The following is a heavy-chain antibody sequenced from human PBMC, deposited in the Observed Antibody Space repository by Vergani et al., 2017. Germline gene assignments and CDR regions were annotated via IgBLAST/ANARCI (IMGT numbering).Heavy chain of an antibody. CDR3: ARLSGYDSTGAFDY. CDR2: ISSNGGST. V-gene: IGHV3-64D*06. CDR1: GFTFSSYA. D-gene: IGHD5-12*01. J-gene: IGHJ4*02. Sequence: EVQLVESGGGLVQPGGSLRLSCSASGFTFSSYAMHWVRQAPGKGLEYVSAISSNGGSTYYADSVKGRFTISRDNSKNTLYLQMSSLRAEDTAVYYCARLSGYDSTGAFDYWGEGTLVTVSS.